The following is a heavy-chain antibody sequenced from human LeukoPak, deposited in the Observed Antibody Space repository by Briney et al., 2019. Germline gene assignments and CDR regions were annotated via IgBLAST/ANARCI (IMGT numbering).Heavy chain of an antibody. D-gene: IGHD5-24*01. CDR3: ARGLKTGDRDGYNV. J-gene: IGHJ4*02. V-gene: IGHV4-59*01. CDR2: IYYSGST. CDR1: GGSISSYY. Sequence: PSETLSLTCTVSGGSISSYYWSWIRQPPGKGLEWTGYIYYSGSTNYNPSLKSRVTISVDTSKNQFSLKLSSVTAADTAVYYCARGLKTGDRDGYNVRGQGTLVTVSS.